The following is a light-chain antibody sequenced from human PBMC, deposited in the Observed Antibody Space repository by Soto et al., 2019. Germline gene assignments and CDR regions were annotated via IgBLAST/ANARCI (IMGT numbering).Light chain of an antibody. V-gene: IGLV8-61*01. Sequence: QTVVTQEPSFSVSPGGTVTLTCGLSSGSVSTSYYPTWYQQTPGQAPRTIIYNTNSRFSGVPDRFSGSILGNKAALTITGAQAEDESDYYCVLYMGSGISVFGGGTKVTVL. CDR1: SGSVSTSYY. J-gene: IGLJ3*02. CDR3: VLYMGSGISV. CDR2: NTN.